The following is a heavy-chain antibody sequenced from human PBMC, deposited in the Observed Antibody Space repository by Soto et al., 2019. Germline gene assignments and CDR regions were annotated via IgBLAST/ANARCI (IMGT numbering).Heavy chain of an antibody. V-gene: IGHV1-46*01. D-gene: IGHD3-10*01. CDR2: INPSGGST. CDR3: ASGRPPYGSGGWNFDY. CDR1: GYTFTSYY. Sequence: ASVKVSCKASGYTFTSYYMHWVRQAPGQGLEWMGIINPSGGSTSYAQKFQGRVTMTRDTSTSTVYTELSSLRSEDTAVYYCASGRPPYGSGGWNFDYWGQGTLVTVYS. J-gene: IGHJ4*02.